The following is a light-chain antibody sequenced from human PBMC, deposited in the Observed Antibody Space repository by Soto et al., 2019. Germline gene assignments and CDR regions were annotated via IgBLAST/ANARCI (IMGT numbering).Light chain of an antibody. CDR3: QQYGSSPWT. Sequence: EMVLTQSPGTLSLSPGDRATLSCRASQSVSSNYLAWYQQKPGQAPRPLIYGASSRATGIPDRFSGSGAGTDFTLTISRLEPEDFAVYYCQQYGSSPWTFGQGTKVEIK. CDR2: GAS. J-gene: IGKJ1*01. CDR1: QSVSSNY. V-gene: IGKV3-20*01.